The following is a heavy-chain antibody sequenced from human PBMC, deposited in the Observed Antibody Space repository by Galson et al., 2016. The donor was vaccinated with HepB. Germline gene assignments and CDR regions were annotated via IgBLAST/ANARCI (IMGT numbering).Heavy chain of an antibody. J-gene: IGHJ4*02. CDR1: GITLSSQS. D-gene: IGHD4/OR15-4a*01. CDR2: SHNSGNMI. CDR3: ARDQCGPGCYQPDY. Sequence: SLRLSCAVSGITLSSQSMNWVRQVPGKGLEWVSHSHNSGNMIYYGDPVKGRFTISRDNAKNSLYLQMNSLREEDTAVYYCARDQCGPGCYQPDYWGQGTLVTVSS. V-gene: IGHV3-48*02.